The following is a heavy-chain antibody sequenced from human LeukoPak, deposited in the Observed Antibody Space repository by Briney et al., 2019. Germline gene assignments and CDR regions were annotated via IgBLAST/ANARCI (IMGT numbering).Heavy chain of an antibody. V-gene: IGHV3-23*01. J-gene: IGHJ5*02. CDR2: ISGSGDST. CDR3: ASHYGSGSDNWLGP. D-gene: IGHD3-10*01. Sequence: PGGSLRLSCAASGFTFSSYGMSWVRQGPGQGLEWVSAISGSGDSTFYADSVKVRFTISRDNSRSTLYLQMNSLRADDTAVYYCASHYGSGSDNWLGPWGQGTLVTVSS. CDR1: GFTFSSYG.